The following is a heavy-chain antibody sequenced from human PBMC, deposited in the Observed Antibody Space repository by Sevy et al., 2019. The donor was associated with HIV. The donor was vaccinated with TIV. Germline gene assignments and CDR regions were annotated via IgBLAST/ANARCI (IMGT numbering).Heavy chain of an antibody. V-gene: IGHV3-30*18. J-gene: IGHJ3*02. Sequence: GGSLRLSCAASGFTFSSYGMHWVRQAPGKGLEWVAVISYDGSNKYYADSVKGRFTISRDNSKNTLYLQMNSLRAEDTVVYYCAKERPERYYDFWSGYNYRWLLYGAFDIWGQGTMVTVSS. CDR2: ISYDGSNK. CDR3: AKERPERYYDFWSGYNYRWLLYGAFDI. CDR1: GFTFSSYG. D-gene: IGHD3-3*01.